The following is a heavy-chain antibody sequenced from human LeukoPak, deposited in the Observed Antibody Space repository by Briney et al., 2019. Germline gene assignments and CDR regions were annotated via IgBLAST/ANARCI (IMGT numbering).Heavy chain of an antibody. V-gene: IGHV4-34*01. Sequence: SETLSLTCAGYGGSFSGYYWAWIRPPPGKGLEWIGEISHTGNTNYSPSLKSRVTISLDTSMNHFSLKVTSLTAADTAVYYCVVTLVREGNKDHYWGQGTLVTVSS. CDR1: GGSFSGYY. J-gene: IGHJ4*02. D-gene: IGHD3-10*01. CDR3: VVTLVREGNKDHY. CDR2: ISHTGNT.